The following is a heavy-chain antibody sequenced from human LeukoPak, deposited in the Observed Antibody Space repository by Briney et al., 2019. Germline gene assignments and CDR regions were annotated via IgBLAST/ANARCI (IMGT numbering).Heavy chain of an antibody. Sequence: PGRSLRLSCAASGFTFSSYGMHWVRQAPGKGLEWVAVIWYDGSNKYYADSVKGRFTISRDNSKNTLYLQMNSLRAEDTAVYYCARSDGDYWAPPFDYWGQGTLVTVSS. CDR2: IWYDGSNK. CDR1: GFTFSSYG. J-gene: IGHJ4*02. CDR3: ARSDGDYWAPPFDY. V-gene: IGHV3-33*01. D-gene: IGHD4-17*01.